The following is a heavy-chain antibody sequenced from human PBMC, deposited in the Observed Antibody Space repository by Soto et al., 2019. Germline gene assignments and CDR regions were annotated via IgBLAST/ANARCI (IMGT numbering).Heavy chain of an antibody. CDR2: IYHSGST. J-gene: IGHJ5*02. CDR1: TFDDYA. CDR3: ARVPGP. Sequence: TFDDYAMHWIRQPPGKGLEWIGYIYHSGSTYYNPSLKSRVTISVDRSKNQFSLKLSSVTAADTAVYYCARVPGPWGQGTLVTVSS. V-gene: IGHV4-30-2*01.